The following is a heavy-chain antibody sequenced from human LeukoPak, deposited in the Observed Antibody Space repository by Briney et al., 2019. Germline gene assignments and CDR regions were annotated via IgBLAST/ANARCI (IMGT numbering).Heavy chain of an antibody. Sequence: GGSLRLSCAASGFTFSSYAMPWVRQAPGKGLEYVSAISSNGGSTYYANSVKGRFTISRDNSKNTLYLQMGSLRAEDMAVYYCARGLSGSYNPDDAFDIWGQGTMVTVSS. J-gene: IGHJ3*02. CDR1: GFTFSSYA. CDR3: ARGLSGSYNPDDAFDI. V-gene: IGHV3-64*01. D-gene: IGHD1-26*01. CDR2: ISSNGGST.